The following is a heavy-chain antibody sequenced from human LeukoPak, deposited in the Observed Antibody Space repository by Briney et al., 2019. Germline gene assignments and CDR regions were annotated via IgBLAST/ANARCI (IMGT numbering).Heavy chain of an antibody. Sequence: PSETLSLTCTVSGGSISSFSWSWIRQPPGKGLECIGYISYSGTIDYSPSLKSRVTISADMSKNQFSLNLSSVTAADTAVYYCARRRSHYYDSSGYYRHNAFDIWGQGTMVTVYS. CDR3: ARRRSHYYDSSGYYRHNAFDI. CDR1: GGSISSFS. D-gene: IGHD3-22*01. J-gene: IGHJ3*02. V-gene: IGHV4-59*01. CDR2: ISYSGTI.